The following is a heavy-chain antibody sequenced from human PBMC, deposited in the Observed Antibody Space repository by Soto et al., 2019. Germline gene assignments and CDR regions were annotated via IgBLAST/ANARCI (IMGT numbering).Heavy chain of an antibody. V-gene: IGHV3-33*01. J-gene: IGHJ4*02. D-gene: IGHD4-17*01. CDR2: ILDDGSDK. CDR3: ASDDDYGDNGLDY. CDR1: GFSFSSYG. Sequence: QVQLVESGGGVVQPGRSLRLSCAASGFSFSSYGMHWVRQAPGKGLEWVAVILDDGSDKDYTDAVKGRFTISRDNSKNTLYLEMNSLRAEDTAVYYCASDDDYGDNGLDYWGQGTLVTVSP.